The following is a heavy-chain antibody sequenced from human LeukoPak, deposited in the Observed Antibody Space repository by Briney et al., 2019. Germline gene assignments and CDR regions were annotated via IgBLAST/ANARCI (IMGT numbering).Heavy chain of an antibody. Sequence: PGGSLRLSCAASGFTFSSYSMNWVRQAPGKGLEWVSSISSSSSYIYYADSVKGRFTISRDNAKNSLYLQMNSLRAEDTAVYYCAKHFPGIAVAPDAFDIWGQGTMVTVSS. V-gene: IGHV3-21*01. CDR3: AKHFPGIAVAPDAFDI. CDR2: ISSSSSYI. J-gene: IGHJ3*02. CDR1: GFTFSSYS. D-gene: IGHD6-19*01.